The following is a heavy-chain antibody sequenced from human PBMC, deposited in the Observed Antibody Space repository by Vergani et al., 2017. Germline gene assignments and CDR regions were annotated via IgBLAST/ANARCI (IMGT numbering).Heavy chain of an antibody. Sequence: QVQRVQSGAEVKKPGASVKVSCEGSGYTFRNYGISWVRQAPGEGLEWLGWISVYNGETKFAQKFQGRVTLTRDTSTDTAYMELSSLRSEDTAVYYCAGDQWPQNYGMDVWGQGTTVTVSS. CDR2: ISVYNGET. CDR3: AGDQWPQNYGMDV. CDR1: GYTFRNYG. V-gene: IGHV1-18*04. D-gene: IGHD6-19*01. J-gene: IGHJ6*02.